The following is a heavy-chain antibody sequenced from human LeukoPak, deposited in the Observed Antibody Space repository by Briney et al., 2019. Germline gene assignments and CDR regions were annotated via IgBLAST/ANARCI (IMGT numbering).Heavy chain of an antibody. V-gene: IGHV4-59*08. CDR1: GGSISSYY. CDR3: ARRAAMARGFDY. J-gene: IGHJ4*02. D-gene: IGHD5-18*01. CDR2: ISYSGST. Sequence: LETLSLTSTVSGGSISSYYWSWIRQPPGKGLEWIGYISYSGSTNYNPSRKSRVTISVDTSKNQFSLKLSSVTAADTAVYYCARRAAMARGFDYWGQGTLVTVSS.